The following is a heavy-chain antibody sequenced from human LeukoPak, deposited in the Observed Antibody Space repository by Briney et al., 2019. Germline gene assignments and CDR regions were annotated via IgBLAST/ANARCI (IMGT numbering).Heavy chain of an antibody. CDR2: IYYSGNT. CDR1: GGSISSYF. CDR3: ARGFGEVIRSDYYYYGMDV. D-gene: IGHD3-3*01. Sequence: SETLSLTCTVFGGSISSYFCSWSRQPPGKALEWIAYIYYSGNTHYNPSLRSRVTISVDTSKNQVSLKLSSVSAADTAVYYCARGFGEVIRSDYYYYGMDVWGQGTTVTVSS. J-gene: IGHJ6*02. V-gene: IGHV4-59*01.